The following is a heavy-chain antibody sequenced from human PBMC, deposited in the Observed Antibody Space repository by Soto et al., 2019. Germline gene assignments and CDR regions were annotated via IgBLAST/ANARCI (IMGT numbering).Heavy chain of an antibody. CDR2: ISGSGGST. J-gene: IGHJ6*02. D-gene: IGHD2-2*01. Sequence: EVQLLESGGGLVQPGGSLRLSCAASGFTFSSYAMSWVRQAPGKGLEWVSAISGSGGSTYYADSVKGRFTISRDNSKNTLYLQMNSRRAEDTAVYDCAKGGSTSRWACYYGMDVWGQGTTVTVSS. CDR1: GFTFSSYA. V-gene: IGHV3-23*01. CDR3: AKGGSTSRWACYYGMDV.